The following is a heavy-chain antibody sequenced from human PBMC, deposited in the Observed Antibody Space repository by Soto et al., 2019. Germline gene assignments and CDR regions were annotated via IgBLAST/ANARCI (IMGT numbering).Heavy chain of an antibody. CDR3: AKEGRYSSSRGYFDY. CDR2: ISGSGGST. J-gene: IGHJ4*02. CDR1: AFTFSSCG. V-gene: IGHV3-23*01. Sequence: EVQLLESGGGLVQPGGSLRLSCAAFAFTFSSCGERWVRQAPGKGLEWVSGISGSGGSTYYADSVKGRFTISRDNPKNTLYLQMNSLRAEDTDVYYCAKEGRYSSSRGYFDYWGQGTLVTVSS. D-gene: IGHD6-13*01.